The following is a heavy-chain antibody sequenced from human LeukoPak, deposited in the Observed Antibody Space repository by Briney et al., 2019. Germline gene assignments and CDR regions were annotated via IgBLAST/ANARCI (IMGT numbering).Heavy chain of an antibody. Sequence: PGGSLRLSCAASGFTFSTYTMNWVRQAPGKGLEWVSSISSGSSYMFYADSVKGRFTISRDNTKNSLFLQMNSLRAEDTAVYYCARVRDLYRDYWGQGTLVTVSS. V-gene: IGHV3-21*01. D-gene: IGHD2-2*02. CDR2: ISSGSSYM. CDR1: GFTFSTYT. CDR3: ARVRDLYRDY. J-gene: IGHJ4*02.